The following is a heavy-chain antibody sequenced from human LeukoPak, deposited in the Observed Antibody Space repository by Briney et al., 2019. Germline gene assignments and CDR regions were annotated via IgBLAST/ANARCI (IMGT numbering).Heavy chain of an antibody. Sequence: GGSLRLSCAASGFTFSSYWMSWVRQAPGKGLEWVANIKEDGSEKYYVDSVKGRFTISRGNAKNSLYLQMNSLRVEDTAVYYCAKVAKYYYGSETYYFFEHWGQGTPVTASS. D-gene: IGHD3-10*01. CDR1: GFTFSSYW. CDR3: AKVAKYYYGSETYYFFEH. CDR2: IKEDGSEK. V-gene: IGHV3-7*01. J-gene: IGHJ4*02.